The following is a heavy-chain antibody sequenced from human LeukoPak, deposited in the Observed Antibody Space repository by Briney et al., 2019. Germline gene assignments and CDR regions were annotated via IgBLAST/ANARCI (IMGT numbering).Heavy chain of an antibody. CDR2: IKQDGSEK. J-gene: IGHJ6*02. CDR1: GFPFSSYW. CDR3: ARDKAYGMDV. Sequence: AGGSLRLSCEASGFPFSSYWMSWVRQAPGKGLEWVANIKQDGSEKYYVDSVKGRFTISRDNAKNSLYLQLNSLRAEDTAVYYCARDKAYGMDVWGQGTTVTV. V-gene: IGHV3-7*01.